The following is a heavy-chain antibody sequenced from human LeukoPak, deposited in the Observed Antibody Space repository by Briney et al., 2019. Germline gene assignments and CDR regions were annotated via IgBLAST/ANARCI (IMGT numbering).Heavy chain of an antibody. D-gene: IGHD1-1*01. CDR3: ARHRNGQLEVSAFDI. J-gene: IGHJ3*02. Sequence: GESLKISCKVSGYSFTSYWIGWVRQLPGKGLEWMGIIYPGDSDTRYSPSFQGQVTISADKSISTAYLQWSSLKASDTAMYYCARHRNGQLEVSAFDIWGQGTMVTVSS. V-gene: IGHV5-51*01. CDR1: GYSFTSYW. CDR2: IYPGDSDT.